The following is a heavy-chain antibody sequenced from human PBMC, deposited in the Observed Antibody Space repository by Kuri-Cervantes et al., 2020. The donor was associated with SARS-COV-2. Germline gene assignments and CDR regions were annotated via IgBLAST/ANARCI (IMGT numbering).Heavy chain of an antibody. CDR3: AKSGRQYDV. Sequence: GGSLRLSCAASGFTFGNYWMHWVRQAPGKGLVWVSRFMSDGTSPSYADSVRGRFTISRDNAKNSLYLQMNSLRVEDTAVYYCAKSGRQYDVWGQGTMVTDSS. CDR2: FMSDGTSP. D-gene: IGHD3-10*01. V-gene: IGHV3-74*01. J-gene: IGHJ3*01. CDR1: GFTFGNYW.